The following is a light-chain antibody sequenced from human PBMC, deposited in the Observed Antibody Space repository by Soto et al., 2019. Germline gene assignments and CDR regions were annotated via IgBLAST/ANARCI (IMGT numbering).Light chain of an antibody. Sequence: EIVLTQSPATLSLSPGERATLSCGASQSVSSSYLAWYQQKPGLAPRLLIYDASSRATGIPDRFSDSGSGTDFTLTISRLEPEDFAVYYCQQYGSSPGTFGPGTKVDIK. V-gene: IGKV3D-20*01. J-gene: IGKJ3*01. CDR1: QSVSSSY. CDR2: DAS. CDR3: QQYGSSPGT.